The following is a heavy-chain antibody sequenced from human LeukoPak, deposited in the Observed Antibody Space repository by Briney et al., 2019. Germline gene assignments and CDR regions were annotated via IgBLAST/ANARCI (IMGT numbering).Heavy chain of an antibody. V-gene: IGHV1-18*01. CDR1: GYTFTSYG. Sequence: ASVKVSCKASGYTFTSYGISWVRQAPGQGLEWMGWISAYNGNTNYAQKLQGRVTMTTDTSTSTAYMELRSLRSDDTAVYYCARGGRFGELWLFEGGNFDYWGQGTLVTVSS. CDR3: ARGGRFGELWLFEGGNFDY. J-gene: IGHJ4*02. CDR2: ISAYNGNT. D-gene: IGHD3-10*01.